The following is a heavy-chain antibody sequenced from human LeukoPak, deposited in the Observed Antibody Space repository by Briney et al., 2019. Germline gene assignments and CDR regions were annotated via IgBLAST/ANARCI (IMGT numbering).Heavy chain of an antibody. CDR3: ARAHTAGSKVYFDY. Sequence: PGGSLRLSCAASGFTFSSYAMHWVRQAPGKGLEWVAVISYDGSNKYYADSVKGRFTISRDNSKNTLYLQMNSLRAEDTAVYYCARAHTAGSKVYFDYWGQGTLVTVSS. V-gene: IGHV3-30-3*01. CDR2: ISYDGSNK. CDR1: GFTFSSYA. D-gene: IGHD5-18*01. J-gene: IGHJ4*02.